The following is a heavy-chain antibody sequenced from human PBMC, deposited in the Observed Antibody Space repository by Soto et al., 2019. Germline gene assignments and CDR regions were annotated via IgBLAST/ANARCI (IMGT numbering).Heavy chain of an antibody. CDR1: GGSFSGYY. Sequence: PSETLSLTCAVYGGSFSGYYWSWIRQPPGKGLEWIGEINHSGSTNYNPSLKSRVTISVDTSKNQFSLKLSSVTAADTAVYYCARGTRSWQWLVRGAFDIWGQGTMVTVSS. D-gene: IGHD6-19*01. V-gene: IGHV4-34*01. CDR3: ARGTRSWQWLVRGAFDI. J-gene: IGHJ3*02. CDR2: INHSGST.